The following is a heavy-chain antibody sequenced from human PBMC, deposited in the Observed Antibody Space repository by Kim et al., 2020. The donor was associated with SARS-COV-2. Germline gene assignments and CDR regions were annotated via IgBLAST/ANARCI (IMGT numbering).Heavy chain of an antibody. Sequence: SSSSSYIYYADSVKGRFTISRDNAKNSLYLQMNSLRAEDTAVYYCAKEDYWGQGTLVTVS. V-gene: IGHV3-21*01. J-gene: IGHJ4*02. CDR2: SSSSSYI. CDR3: AKEDY.